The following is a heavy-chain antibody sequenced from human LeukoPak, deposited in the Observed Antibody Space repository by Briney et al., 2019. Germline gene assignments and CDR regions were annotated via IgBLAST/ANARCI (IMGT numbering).Heavy chain of an antibody. Sequence: PGGSLRLSCAASGFTFSNAWMSWVRQAPGKGLEGVGRIKSKTDGGTTDYAAPVKGRFNISRDESKNTMYLRMNRQKSEDTGVCYCTTDLGWVLLWGIDAFDIWGQGTLVTVSS. J-gene: IGHJ3*02. CDR2: IKSKTDGGTT. V-gene: IGHV3-15*01. CDR1: GFTFSNAW. CDR3: TTDLGWVLLWGIDAFDI. D-gene: IGHD6-13*01.